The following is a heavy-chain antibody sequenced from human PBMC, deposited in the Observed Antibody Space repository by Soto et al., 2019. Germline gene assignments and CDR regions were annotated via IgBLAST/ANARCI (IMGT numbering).Heavy chain of an antibody. J-gene: IGHJ4*02. CDR2: IYHSGST. CDR1: GGSISSGGYS. CDR3: ARVEREYNYYFDY. V-gene: IGHV4-30-2*01. D-gene: IGHD1-1*01. Sequence: QLQLQESGSGLVKPSQTLSLTCAVSGGSISSGGYSWSWIRQPPGKGLEWIGYIYHSGSTYYNPSLKSRVTISVDRSKNQFSLKVSSVTAADTAVYYCARVEREYNYYFDYWGQGTLVTVSS.